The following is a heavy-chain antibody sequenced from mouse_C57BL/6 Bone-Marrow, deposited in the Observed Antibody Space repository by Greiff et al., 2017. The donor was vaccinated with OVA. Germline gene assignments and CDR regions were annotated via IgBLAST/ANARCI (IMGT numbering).Heavy chain of an antibody. Sequence: VQLQQSGPELVQPGASVKMSCKASGYTFTDYNMHWVKQSHGKSLEWIGYINPNNGGTSYNQKFKGKATLTVNNYSSTAYMVLRSLTSEEYAVDFYARYPYYYGGIDYWGQGTTLTVSS. CDR1: GYTFTDYN. D-gene: IGHD1-1*01. CDR2: INPNNGGT. J-gene: IGHJ2*01. V-gene: IGHV1-22*01. CDR3: ARYPYYYGGIDY.